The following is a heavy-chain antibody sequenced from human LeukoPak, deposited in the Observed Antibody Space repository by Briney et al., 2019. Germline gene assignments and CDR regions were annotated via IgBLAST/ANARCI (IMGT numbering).Heavy chain of an antibody. D-gene: IGHD2-8*01. Sequence: SETLSLTCTVSGGSISSYYWSWIRQPPGKGLEWTGYIYYSGSTNYNPSLKSRVTISVDTSKNQFSLKLSSVTAADTAVYYCASGVLVSNFDYWAQGTLATVSS. J-gene: IGHJ4*02. CDR2: IYYSGST. V-gene: IGHV4-59*01. CDR3: ASGVLVSNFDY. CDR1: GGSISSYY.